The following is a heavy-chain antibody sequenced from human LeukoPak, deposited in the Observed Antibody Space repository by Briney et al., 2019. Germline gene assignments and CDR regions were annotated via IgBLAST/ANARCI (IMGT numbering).Heavy chain of an antibody. CDR2: ISGSDGGT. CDR1: GFTFSSYA. CDR3: AKVETSGGANCYALDY. Sequence: GGSLRLSCAASGFTFSSYAMTWVRQAPDKGLEWVSAISGSDGGTYYADSVKGRFTISRDDSQNTLYLQMNSLSAEDTAVYYCAKVETSGGANCYALDYWGQGTLVTVSS. J-gene: IGHJ4*02. D-gene: IGHD2-2*01. V-gene: IGHV3-23*01.